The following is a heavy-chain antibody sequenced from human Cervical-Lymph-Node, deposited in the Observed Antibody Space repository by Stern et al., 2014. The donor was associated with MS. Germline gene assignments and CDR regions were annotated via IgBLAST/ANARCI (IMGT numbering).Heavy chain of an antibody. J-gene: IGHJ2*01. V-gene: IGHV2-5*02. D-gene: IGHD4-23*01. CDR2: SYWDEDK. CDR3: TRSRSYTYGAKRAWYFDL. Sequence: ASGPTLVKPTQTLTLTCTFSGFSFSTGEVGVGWIRQPPGKALEWLALSYWDEDKRYSPSLQGRLTITKDTSKSQVVLTMTNMDPVDTATYYCTRSRSYTYGAKRAWYFDLWGRGTHVTVAS. CDR1: GFSFSTGEVG.